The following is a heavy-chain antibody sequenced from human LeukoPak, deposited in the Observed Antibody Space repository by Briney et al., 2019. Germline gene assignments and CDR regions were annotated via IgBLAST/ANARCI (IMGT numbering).Heavy chain of an antibody. D-gene: IGHD3-3*01. CDR1: GFTFSSYE. Sequence: PGGSLRLSCAASGFTFSSYEMNWVRQAPGKGLEWVSYISSGGSTVYYADSVKGRFTISRDNSKNTLYLQMNSLRAEDTAVYYCGKDLLGSGYPFDYWGQGTLVTVSS. CDR3: GKDLLGSGYPFDY. CDR2: ISSGGSTV. V-gene: IGHV3-48*03. J-gene: IGHJ4*02.